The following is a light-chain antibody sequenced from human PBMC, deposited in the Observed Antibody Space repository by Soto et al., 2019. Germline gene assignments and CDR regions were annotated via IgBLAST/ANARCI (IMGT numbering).Light chain of an antibody. CDR3: QQYGSS. V-gene: IGKV3-20*01. CDR2: GAS. Sequence: EIVLTQSPGTLSLSPGERATLSCRASQSVSSSYLAWYQQKPGQAPRLLIYGASSRATGIPDRFSGSGSGTEVTLTISRLEPEDFAVYYCQQYGSSFGQGTKVEIK. CDR1: QSVSSSY. J-gene: IGKJ1*01.